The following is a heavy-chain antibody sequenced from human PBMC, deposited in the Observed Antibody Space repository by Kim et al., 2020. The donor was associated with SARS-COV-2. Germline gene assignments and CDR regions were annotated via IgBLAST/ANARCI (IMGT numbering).Heavy chain of an antibody. Sequence: SVKVSCKASGGTFSSYAISWVRQAPGQGLEWMGGIIPIFGTANYAQKFQGRVTITADESTSTAYMELSSLRSEDTAVYYCASSKYYYDSSGYPTYEDLDYWGQGTLVTVSS. J-gene: IGHJ4*02. CDR2: IIPIFGTA. CDR3: ASSKYYYDSSGYPTYEDLDY. D-gene: IGHD3-22*01. CDR1: GGTFSSYA. V-gene: IGHV1-69*13.